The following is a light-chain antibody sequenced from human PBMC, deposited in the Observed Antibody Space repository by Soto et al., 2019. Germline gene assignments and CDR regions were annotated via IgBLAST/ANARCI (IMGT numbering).Light chain of an antibody. J-gene: IGLJ2*01. Sequence: QSALTQPRSVSGSPGQSVTISCTGTSSDVAIYNYISWYQQHPGEAPKLMIHDVSERPSGVPDRFSGSKSGNTASLTISGLQAEDEADYYCSSYTSSSTHVVFGGGTKLTVL. V-gene: IGLV2-11*01. CDR2: DVS. CDR3: SSYTSSSTHVV. CDR1: SSDVAIYNY.